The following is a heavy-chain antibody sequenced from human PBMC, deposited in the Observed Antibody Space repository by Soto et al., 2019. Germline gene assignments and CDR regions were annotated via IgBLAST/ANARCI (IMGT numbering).Heavy chain of an antibody. CDR3: GRVSSGYYYYDY. CDR2: ISSSGSTI. Sequence: PGGSLRLSCAASGFTFSDYYMSWIRQAQGKGLEWVSYISSSGSTIYYVDSVKGRFTISRDNAKNSLYLQMNSLRAEDTAVYYWGRVSSGYYYYDYGGQGTLVTVSS. CDR1: GFTFSDYY. J-gene: IGHJ4*02. V-gene: IGHV3-11*01. D-gene: IGHD3-22*01.